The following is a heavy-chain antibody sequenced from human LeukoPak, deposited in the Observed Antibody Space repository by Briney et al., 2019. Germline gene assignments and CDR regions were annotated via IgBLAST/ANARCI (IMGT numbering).Heavy chain of an antibody. J-gene: IGHJ4*02. Sequence: SETLSLTCAVYGGSFSGYYWSWIRQPPGKGLEWIGEINHSGSTNYNPSLKSRVTISVDTSKNQSSLKLSSVTAADTAVYYCARGPYGYGNDYWGQGTLVTVSS. CDR2: INHSGST. V-gene: IGHV4-34*01. D-gene: IGHD5-18*01. CDR1: GGSFSGYY. CDR3: ARGPYGYGNDY.